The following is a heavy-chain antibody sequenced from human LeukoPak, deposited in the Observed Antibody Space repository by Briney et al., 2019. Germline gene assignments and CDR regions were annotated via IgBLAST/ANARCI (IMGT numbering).Heavy chain of an antibody. Sequence: GESLKISCKGSGYSFTSYWIGWVRQMPGKGLEWMGIIYPGDSDTRYSPSFQGQVTISADKSISTAYLQWSSLKASDTAMYYCARWGWFSGSWYANWFDPWGQGTLVTVSS. V-gene: IGHV5-51*01. CDR3: ARWGWFSGSWYANWFDP. CDR2: IYPGDSDT. D-gene: IGHD6-13*01. CDR1: GYSFTSYW. J-gene: IGHJ5*02.